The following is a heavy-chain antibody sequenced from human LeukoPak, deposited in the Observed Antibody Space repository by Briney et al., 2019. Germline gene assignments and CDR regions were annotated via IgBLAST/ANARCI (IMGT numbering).Heavy chain of an antibody. CDR3: ARYRRGVQLERPVY. Sequence: GGSLRLSCAASGFTFSSYGMHWVRQAPGKGLEWVAVISYDGSNKYYADSVKGRFTISRDNSKNTLYLQMNSPRAEDTAVYYCARYRRGVQLERPVYWGQGTLVTVSS. CDR2: ISYDGSNK. V-gene: IGHV3-30*03. CDR1: GFTFSSYG. D-gene: IGHD1-1*01. J-gene: IGHJ4*02.